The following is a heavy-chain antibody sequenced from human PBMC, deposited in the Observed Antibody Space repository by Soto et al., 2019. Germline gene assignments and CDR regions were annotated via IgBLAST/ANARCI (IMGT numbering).Heavy chain of an antibody. CDR3: ARAKSNYQTFDH. CDR1: GDSMSSYY. D-gene: IGHD4-4*01. Sequence: SETLSLTCTVSGDSMSSYYWSWIRQPPGKGLEWIGYIYYSGSTTYNPSLRSRVTMSVDTSKNQFSLRLISVTAADTAVYYCARAKSNYQTFDHWGQGSQVTVSS. CDR2: IYYSGST. V-gene: IGHV4-59*01. J-gene: IGHJ4*02.